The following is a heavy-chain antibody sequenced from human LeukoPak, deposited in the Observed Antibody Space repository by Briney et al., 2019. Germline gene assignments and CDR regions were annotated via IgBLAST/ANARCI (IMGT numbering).Heavy chain of an antibody. CDR1: GYTFTGYY. J-gene: IGHJ5*02. V-gene: IGHV1-8*02. D-gene: IGHD3-10*01. CDR3: ARRRDYYGSGSSANWFDP. Sequence: ASVKVSCKASGYTFTGYYMHWVRQATGQGLEWMGWMNPNSGNTGYAQKFQGRVTMTRNTSISTAYMELSSLRSEDTAVYYCARRRDYYGSGSSANWFDPWGQGTLVTVSS. CDR2: MNPNSGNT.